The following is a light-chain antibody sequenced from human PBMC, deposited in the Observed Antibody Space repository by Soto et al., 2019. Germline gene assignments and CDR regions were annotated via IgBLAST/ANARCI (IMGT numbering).Light chain of an antibody. V-gene: IGKV3-20*01. Sequence: EIVMTQSPATLSVSPGERATLSCSASQSVSSDYLAWYQQRPGQAPRLLIYAASSRATGIPDRFSGSGSGTDFTLTISRLEAEDFAVYYCQQFSSYPLTFGGGTKVDIK. J-gene: IGKJ4*01. CDR1: QSVSSDY. CDR3: QQFSSYPLT. CDR2: AAS.